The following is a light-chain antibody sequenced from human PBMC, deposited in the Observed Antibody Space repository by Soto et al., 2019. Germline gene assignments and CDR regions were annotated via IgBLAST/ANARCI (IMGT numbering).Light chain of an antibody. J-gene: IGKJ5*01. V-gene: IGKV3-15*01. CDR2: GAS. Sequence: IVLTQSPGTLSLSPGERATLSCRASQTVGTYLAWYQQKPGQAPRLLIYGASTRATGIPARFSGSGSGTDITLTIKHLRSEDSAVYSCQLHSQWHINSVQGTRLEI. CDR3: QLHSQWHIN. CDR1: QTVGTY.